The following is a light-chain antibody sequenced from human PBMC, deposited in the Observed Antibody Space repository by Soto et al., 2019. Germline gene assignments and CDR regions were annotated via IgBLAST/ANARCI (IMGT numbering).Light chain of an antibody. Sequence: EIVLTQSPATLSLSPGDRATLSCRASQSVDAYLAWYQQRPGQAPRLLMFDASNRATGTPTRFSGRGSGTDFTLTISSLEPEDFAVYYCRQRSTWSPTFGQGTKVEIK. CDR3: RQRSTWSPT. CDR1: QSVDAY. V-gene: IGKV3-11*01. CDR2: DAS. J-gene: IGKJ1*01.